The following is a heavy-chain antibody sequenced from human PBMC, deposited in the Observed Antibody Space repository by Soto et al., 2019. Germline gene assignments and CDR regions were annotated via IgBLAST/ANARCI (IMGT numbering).Heavy chain of an antibody. CDR1: GGTFSSYT. Sequence: QVQLVQSGAEVKKPGSSVKVSCKASGGTFSSYTISWVRHAPGHGLQWMGRIIPILGIANYAQKFQSTVTITADKSTSTAYMELSSLRCEETAVYYCPRQEGRYCSGGSGYACDIWGQGTMVTVSS. CDR3: PRQEGRYCSGGSGYACDI. V-gene: IGHV1-69*02. CDR2: IIPILGIA. J-gene: IGHJ3*02. D-gene: IGHD2-15*01.